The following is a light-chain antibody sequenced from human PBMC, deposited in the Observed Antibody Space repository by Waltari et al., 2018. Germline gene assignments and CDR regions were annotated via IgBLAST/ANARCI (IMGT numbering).Light chain of an antibody. Sequence: DIVMTQSPDSLAVSLGERATINCKSSQSVLYSSNNKNYLAWYQQKPGQTPKLLIYWASSREAGVPDRFSGSGSGTDFTLTISSLQAEDVAVYYCQHYYSSPLTFGGGTRVEIK. CDR3: QHYYSSPLT. V-gene: IGKV4-1*01. J-gene: IGKJ4*01. CDR1: QSVLYSSNNKNY. CDR2: WAS.